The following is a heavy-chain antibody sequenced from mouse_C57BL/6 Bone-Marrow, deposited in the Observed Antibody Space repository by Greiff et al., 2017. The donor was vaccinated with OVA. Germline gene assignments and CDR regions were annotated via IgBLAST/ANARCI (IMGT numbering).Heavy chain of an antibody. D-gene: IGHD1-1*01. Sequence: QVQLQQSGAELVMPGASVKLSCKASGYTFTSYWMHWVKQRPGQGLEWIGEIDPSDSYTNYNQKFKGKSTLTVDKSSSTAYMQLSSLTSEDSAVYYCASYYPYWYFDVWGTGTTVTVSS. V-gene: IGHV1-69*01. J-gene: IGHJ1*03. CDR1: GYTFTSYW. CDR3: ASYYPYWYFDV. CDR2: IDPSDSYT.